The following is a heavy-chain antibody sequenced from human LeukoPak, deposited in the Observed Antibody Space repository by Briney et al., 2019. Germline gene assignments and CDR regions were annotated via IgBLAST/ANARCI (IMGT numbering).Heavy chain of an antibody. D-gene: IGHD4-17*01. CDR2: INSDGSAK. V-gene: IGHV3-74*01. CDR1: GFTFSSYW. J-gene: IGHJ6*02. Sequence: GGSLRLSCAASGFTFSSYWIHWVRQGPGKGLVWVSRINSDGSAKTYADSVKGRFTISRDNARSTLYLQMNSLRAEDTAVYYCARGTISGDSGTGMDVWGQGTTVTVSS. CDR3: ARGTISGDSGTGMDV.